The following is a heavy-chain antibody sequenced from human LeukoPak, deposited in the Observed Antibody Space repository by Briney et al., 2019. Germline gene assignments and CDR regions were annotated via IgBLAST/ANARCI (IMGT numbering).Heavy chain of an antibody. CDR1: GFTFSNYG. CDR3: TKSGSAWAFFQD. Sequence: GGSLRLSCAASGFTFSNYGMHWVRQAPGKGLEWVAVVWYDGTNKFYADSVKGRFTISRDISKNTLYLQMNSLTVEDTAVYYCTKSGSAWAFFQDWGQGTLVTVSS. D-gene: IGHD6-19*01. CDR2: VWYDGTNK. V-gene: IGHV3-33*06. J-gene: IGHJ1*01.